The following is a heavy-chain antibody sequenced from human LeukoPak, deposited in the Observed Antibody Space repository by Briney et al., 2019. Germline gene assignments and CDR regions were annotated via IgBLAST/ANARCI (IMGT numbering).Heavy chain of an antibody. V-gene: IGHV4-59*12. Sequence: SETLSLTCTVSGASINSYYWSWIRQPPGKGLEWIGYIYSSGSTNYNPSLKSRVTMSLDTSKNQFSLKLSSVTAADTAVYYCAKDSAKKYDDYWGQGTLVTVSS. CDR3: AKDSAKKYDDY. J-gene: IGHJ4*02. CDR1: GASINSYY. D-gene: IGHD2/OR15-2a*01. CDR2: IYSSGST.